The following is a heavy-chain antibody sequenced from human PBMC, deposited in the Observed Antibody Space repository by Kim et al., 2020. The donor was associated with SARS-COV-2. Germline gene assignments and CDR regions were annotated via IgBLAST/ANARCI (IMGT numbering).Heavy chain of an antibody. Sequence: SVKVSCKASGGTFSSYTISWVRQAPGQGLEWMGRIIPILGIANYAQKFQGRVTITADKSTSTAYMELSSLRSEDTAVYYCATRAPGGYCSGGSCRYGMDDWGQGTTVTVSS. D-gene: IGHD2-15*01. V-gene: IGHV1-69*02. CDR2: IIPILGIA. CDR1: GGTFSSYT. J-gene: IGHJ6*02. CDR3: ATRAPGGYCSGGSCRYGMDD.